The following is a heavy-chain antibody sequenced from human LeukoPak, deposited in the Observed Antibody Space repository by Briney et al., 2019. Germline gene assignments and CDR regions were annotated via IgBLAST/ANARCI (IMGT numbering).Heavy chain of an antibody. CDR1: GFTFSDYY. V-gene: IGHV3-11*01. CDR3: ARDHTSGSYDP. J-gene: IGHJ5*02. D-gene: IGHD1-26*01. CDR2: ISSSGSTI. Sequence: GGSLRLSCAASGFTFSDYYMSWIRQAPGKGLEWVSYISSSGSTIYYADSVKGRFTISRDNAKNSLYLQMDSLRAEDTAVYYCARDHTSGSYDPWGQGTLVTVSS.